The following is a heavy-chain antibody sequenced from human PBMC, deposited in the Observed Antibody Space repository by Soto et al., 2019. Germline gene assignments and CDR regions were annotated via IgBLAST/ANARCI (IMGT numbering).Heavy chain of an antibody. CDR1: GFIFSNYG. D-gene: IGHD4-17*01. CDR2: ISYDGNNK. Sequence: QVQLVESGGGVVQPGRSLRLSCAASGFIFSNYGMHWVRQAPGKGLEWLSVISYDGNNKYYADSVKGRFTISRDNSRTTLELQIDSLRTEDTAVYYCAKDLLLTRITTVGDWGQGTLITVSS. J-gene: IGHJ4*02. CDR3: AKDLLLTRITTVGD. V-gene: IGHV3-30*18.